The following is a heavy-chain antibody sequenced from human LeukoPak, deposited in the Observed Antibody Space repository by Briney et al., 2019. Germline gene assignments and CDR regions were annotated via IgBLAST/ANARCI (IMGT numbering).Heavy chain of an antibody. CDR2: IYTSGST. D-gene: IGHD2-2*02. V-gene: IGHV4-61*02. CDR1: GGSISSGSYY. Sequence: PSETLSLTCTVSGGSISSGSYYWNWIRQPAGKGLEWIGRIYTSGSTNYNPSLKSRVTISVDTSKNQFSLKLSSVTAADTAVYYCARESLDIVVVPAAIREYNWFDPWGQGTLVTVSS. CDR3: ARESLDIVVVPAAIREYNWFDP. J-gene: IGHJ5*02.